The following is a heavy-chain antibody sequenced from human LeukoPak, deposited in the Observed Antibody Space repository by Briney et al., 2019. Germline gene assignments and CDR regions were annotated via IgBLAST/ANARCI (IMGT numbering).Heavy chain of an antibody. CDR2: IIPVSGTT. CDR1: GYTFTSYG. Sequence: GASVKVSCKASGYTFTSYGISWVRQAPGQGLEWMGGIIPVSGTTDYAQKFQGRVTITTDESTRTTYMELSSLRSDDTAVYYCAREDFTNYLNNAFDIWGQGTMVTVSS. V-gene: IGHV1-69*05. J-gene: IGHJ3*02. CDR3: AREDFTNYLNNAFDI. D-gene: IGHD4-11*01.